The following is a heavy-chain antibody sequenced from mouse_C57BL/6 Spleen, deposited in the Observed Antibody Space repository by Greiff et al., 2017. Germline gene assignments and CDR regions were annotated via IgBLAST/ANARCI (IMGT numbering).Heavy chain of an antibody. CDR2: INPNTGGT. D-gene: IGHD2-12*01. CDR3: ASKYCRYDNFAY. CDR1: GYTFTDYN. V-gene: IGHV1-18*01. J-gene: IGHJ2*01. Sequence: EVQLQQSGPELVKPGASVKISCKASGYTFTDYNMDWVKQSHGKSLEWIGDINPNTGGTTYNQKFKGKATLTVDKSSSTAYMQLRSLTSEGTAVXYCASKYCRYDNFAYWGQGTTLTVSA.